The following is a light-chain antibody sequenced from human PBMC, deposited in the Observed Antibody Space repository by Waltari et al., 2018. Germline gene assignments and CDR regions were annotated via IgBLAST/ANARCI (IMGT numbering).Light chain of an antibody. J-gene: IGKJ1*01. CDR2: ATS. Sequence: EIVLTQSPGTLSLSPGERATLLCRASQSVTNNYLVWYQQKRGQPPRLLIYATSDRATGVPDRFSGSGSGTEFTLTISRLEPEDSAIYYCQQYALSPRTFGQGTKVELK. V-gene: IGKV3-20*01. CDR3: QQYALSPRT. CDR1: QSVTNNY.